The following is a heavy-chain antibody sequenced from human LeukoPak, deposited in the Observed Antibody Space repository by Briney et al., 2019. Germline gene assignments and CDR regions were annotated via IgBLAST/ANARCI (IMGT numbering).Heavy chain of an antibody. CDR3: ARASWVSSTDAVR. CDR1: GVSFSSFA. V-gene: IGHV3-23*01. J-gene: IGHJ4*02. CDR2: MRGNGET. D-gene: IGHD3-16*01. Sequence: GGTLRLSCAASGVSFSSFAMSWVRQGPARGLEWVSSMRGNGETFYADSVKGRFTLSSDSSRNTVYFQLNNLRVEDTAIYYCARASWVSSTDAVRWGQGTLVTVSS.